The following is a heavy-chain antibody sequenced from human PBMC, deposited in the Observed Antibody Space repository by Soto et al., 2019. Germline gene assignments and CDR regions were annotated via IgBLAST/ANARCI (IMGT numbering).Heavy chain of an antibody. D-gene: IGHD4-17*01. CDR3: AREGYYGGKYYYYGMDV. CDR1: GVTFTSKG. Sequence: GASAKVTCKDSGVTFTSKGMSWAQQATGKGLEWMGWISAYNGNTKYAQKLQGRVTMTTDTSISTADMELSRLRSDDTAVYYCAREGYYGGKYYYYGMDVWGQGTXVTVSS. V-gene: IGHV1-18*01. J-gene: IGHJ6*02. CDR2: ISAYNGNT.